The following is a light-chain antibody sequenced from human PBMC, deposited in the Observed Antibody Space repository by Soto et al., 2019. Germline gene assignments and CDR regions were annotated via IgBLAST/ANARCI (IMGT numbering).Light chain of an antibody. V-gene: IGLV2-14*03. J-gene: IGLJ3*02. CDR2: DVS. CDR1: SSDVGGYNY. CDR3: TSYTTSNTVV. Sequence: QSALTQPASVSGSPGQSITISCTGTSSDVGGYNYVSWYQQHPGKAPKFMIYDVSNRPSGVSNRFSGSKSGNTASLSISGLQAEDEADYYCTSYTTSNTVVFGGGTQLPS.